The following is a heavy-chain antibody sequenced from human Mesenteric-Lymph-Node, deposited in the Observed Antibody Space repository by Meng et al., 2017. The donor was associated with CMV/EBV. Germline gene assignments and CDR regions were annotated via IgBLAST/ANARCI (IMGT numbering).Heavy chain of an antibody. D-gene: IGHD2-2*01. CDR2: INPNSGGT. Sequence: ASVKVSCKASGYTFTSYDINWVRQATGQGLEWMGWINPNSGGTNYAQKFQGRVTMTRDTSISTAYMELSRLRSDDTAVYYCARGYCSSTSCPPDAFDIWGQGTMVTVSS. CDR1: GYTFTSYD. J-gene: IGHJ3*02. V-gene: IGHV1-2*02. CDR3: ARGYCSSTSCPPDAFDI.